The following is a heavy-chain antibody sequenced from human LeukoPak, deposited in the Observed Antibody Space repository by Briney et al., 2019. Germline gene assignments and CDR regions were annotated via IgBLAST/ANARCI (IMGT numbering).Heavy chain of an antibody. D-gene: IGHD1-1*01. CDR2: IYSGGST. CDR1: GFTVSSNY. CDR3: ASSGVTNWDYFDY. Sequence: GGSLRLSCAASGFTVSSNYMNWVRQAPGKGLEWVSVIYSGGSTYYADSVKGRFTISRDNAKNSLYLQMNSLRAEDTAVYYCASSGVTNWDYFDYWGQGTLVTVSS. V-gene: IGHV3-53*01. J-gene: IGHJ4*02.